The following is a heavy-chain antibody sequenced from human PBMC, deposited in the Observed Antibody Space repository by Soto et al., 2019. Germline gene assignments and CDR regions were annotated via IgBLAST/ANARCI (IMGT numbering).Heavy chain of an antibody. D-gene: IGHD3-10*01. CDR1: GFTFRSYW. CDR3: TRSDYYGSGSYIYYYGMDV. V-gene: IGHV3-74*01. J-gene: IGHJ6*02. Sequence: EVQLVESGGGLVQPGGPLSLSFEASGFTFRSYWVTWVGQVPGKGLVWVSRISNDGSSTSYADSVKGRFTISRDNAKNTLYLQMNSLRAEDTAVYYCTRSDYYGSGSYIYYYGMDVWGQGTTVTVSS. CDR2: ISNDGSST.